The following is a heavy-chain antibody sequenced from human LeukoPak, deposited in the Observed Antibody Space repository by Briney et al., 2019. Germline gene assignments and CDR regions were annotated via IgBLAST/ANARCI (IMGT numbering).Heavy chain of an antibody. V-gene: IGHV4-4*02. CDR2: IYHGGST. Sequence: PSETLSLTCAVSGASISSSHWWNWVRQPPRKGLEWIGEIYHGGSTNCNPSLKGRVTISVDRSNNQFSLRLTSVTAADTAVYYCARGEEHGSGTVHFDYWGQGTLVTVSS. CDR3: ARGEEHGSGTVHFDY. CDR1: GASISSSHW. J-gene: IGHJ4*02. D-gene: IGHD3-10*01.